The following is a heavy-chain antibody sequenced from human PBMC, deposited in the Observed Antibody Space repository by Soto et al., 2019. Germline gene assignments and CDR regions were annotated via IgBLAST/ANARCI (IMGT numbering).Heavy chain of an antibody. CDR3: ARVLGSPNAAYYDFWSGYPTGPLFDY. D-gene: IGHD3-3*01. V-gene: IGHV4-31*03. CDR2: IYYSGST. Sequence: QVQLQESGPGLVKPSQTLSLTCTVSGGSISSGGYYWSWIRQHPGKGLEWIGYIYYSGSTYYNPSLKSRVTISVDTSKNQFSLKLSSVTAADTAVYYCARVLGSPNAAYYDFWSGYPTGPLFDYWGQGTLVTVSS. J-gene: IGHJ4*02. CDR1: GGSISSGGYY.